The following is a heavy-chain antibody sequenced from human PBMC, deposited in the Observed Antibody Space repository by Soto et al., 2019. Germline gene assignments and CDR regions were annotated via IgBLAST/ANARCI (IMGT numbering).Heavy chain of an antibody. J-gene: IGHJ3*02. Sequence: QVQLVESGGGVVQPVRSLRLSCAASGFTFSSYGMHWVRQAPGKGLEWVAVIWYDGSNKYYADSVKGRFTISRDNSKNTLYLQMNSLRAEDTAVYYCARDLGSRAFDIWGQGTMVTVSS. CDR1: GFTFSSYG. CDR2: IWYDGSNK. CDR3: ARDLGSRAFDI. D-gene: IGHD6-6*01. V-gene: IGHV3-33*01.